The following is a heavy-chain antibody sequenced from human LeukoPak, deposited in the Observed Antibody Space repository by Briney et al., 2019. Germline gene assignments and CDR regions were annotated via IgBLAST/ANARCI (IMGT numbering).Heavy chain of an antibody. CDR1: SDSISSGDYY. CDR2: INKNGGT. CDR3: AREHKSYGDYPYYFDS. J-gene: IGHJ4*02. Sequence: SSQTLSLTCTVSSDSISSGDYYWSWIRQPAGKGLELIGYINKNGGTYYNPPLKSRVSISIDTSKNQFSLKLTSVTAADTAVYFCAREHKSYGDYPYYFDSWGQGTLVTVSS. V-gene: IGHV4-30-4*01. D-gene: IGHD4-17*01.